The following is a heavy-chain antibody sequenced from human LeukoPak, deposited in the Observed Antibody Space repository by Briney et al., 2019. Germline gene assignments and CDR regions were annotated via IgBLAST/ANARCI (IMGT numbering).Heavy chain of an antibody. Sequence: SETLSLTCAVYDESFSGYYCSWIRQPPGKGLEWIGSIHYSGNTYYIPSLKSRVTISVDTSKNQFSLKLTSVTAADTAVYYCAKSPPTTVITLDSWGQGILVTVSS. J-gene: IGHJ4*02. V-gene: IGHV4-34*01. CDR2: IHYSGNT. D-gene: IGHD4-17*01. CDR3: AKSPPTTVITLDS. CDR1: DESFSGYY.